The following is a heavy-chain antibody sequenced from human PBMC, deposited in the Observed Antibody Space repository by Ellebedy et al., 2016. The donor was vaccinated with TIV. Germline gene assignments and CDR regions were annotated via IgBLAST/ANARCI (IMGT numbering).Heavy chain of an antibody. CDR2: SKRNSEGGTT. D-gene: IGHD1-26*01. CDR3: ATFPLPRGVEQLPEY. J-gene: IGHJ4*02. CDR1: GFTFSDVW. V-gene: IGHV3-15*01. Sequence: GESLKISCAASGFTFSDVWMTWVRQAPGKGPDCIGRSKRNSEGGTTEYAAPVKVRFIISRDDSKNTLSLQMNSLKTEDTAMYYCATFPLPRGVEQLPEYWGQGALVTVSS.